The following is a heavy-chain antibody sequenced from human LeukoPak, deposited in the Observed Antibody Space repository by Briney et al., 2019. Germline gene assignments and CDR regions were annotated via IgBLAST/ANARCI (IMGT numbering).Heavy chain of an antibody. D-gene: IGHD6-19*01. Sequence: SETLSLTCTVSGGSISSYYWSWIRQPPGKGLEWIGYIYYSGSTNYNPSLKSRVTISVDTSKNQFSLKLSSVTAADTAVYYCARVGEVVIAVAGTEGYYFDYRGQGTLVTVSS. V-gene: IGHV4-59*01. CDR2: IYYSGST. CDR1: GGSISSYY. CDR3: ARVGEVVIAVAGTEGYYFDY. J-gene: IGHJ4*02.